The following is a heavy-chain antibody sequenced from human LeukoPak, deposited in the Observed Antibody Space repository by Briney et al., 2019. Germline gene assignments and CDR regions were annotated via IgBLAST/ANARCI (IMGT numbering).Heavy chain of an antibody. J-gene: IGHJ4*02. V-gene: IGHV3-15*01. D-gene: IGHD5-12*01. CDR1: GFTFSNAW. Sequence: GGSLRLSCAASGFTFSNAWMSWVRQAPGKGLEWVGRIRDKAVGGTTDYAAPVTGRFSVSRDDSKTTLYLQMNSLETEDTAVYYCTTGGYSAYDHCHGGQGTRVTAS. CDR3: TTGGYSAYDHCH. CDR2: IRDKAVGGTT.